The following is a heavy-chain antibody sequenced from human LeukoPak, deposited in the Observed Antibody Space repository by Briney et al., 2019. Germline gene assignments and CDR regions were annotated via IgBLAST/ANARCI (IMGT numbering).Heavy chain of an antibody. CDR2: ISGSGGST. D-gene: IGHD2-2*01. Sequence: GGSLRLSCAASGFTFSSYAMGWVRQAPGKGLEWVSAISGSGGSTYYADSVKGRFTISRDNSKNTLYLQMNSLRAEATAVYYCATAAVPSGYCSSTSCFPFDYWGQGTLVTVSS. J-gene: IGHJ4*02. CDR1: GFTFSSYA. V-gene: IGHV3-23*01. CDR3: ATAAVPSGYCSSTSCFPFDY.